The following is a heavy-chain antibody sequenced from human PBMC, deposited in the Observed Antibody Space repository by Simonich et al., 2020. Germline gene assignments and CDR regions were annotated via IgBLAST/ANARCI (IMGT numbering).Heavy chain of an antibody. Sequence: QVQLVESGEGVVQPGRSRRLSCAVSGLTFSSYGMHWVRQAPWNGMVWLAGFWYYVSNKYYADSVNGRFTIPRNNSKNTLYLQMNSLRAEDTAVYYCARASLQLGAGDDAFDIWGQGTMVTVSS. CDR1: GLTFSSYG. CDR3: ARASLQLGAGDDAFDI. D-gene: IGHD1-1*01. CDR2: FWYYVSNK. J-gene: IGHJ3*02. V-gene: IGHV3-33*01.